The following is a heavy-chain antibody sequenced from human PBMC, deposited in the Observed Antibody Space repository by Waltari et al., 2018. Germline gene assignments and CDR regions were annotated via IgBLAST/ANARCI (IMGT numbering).Heavy chain of an antibody. CDR2: ISYDGSNK. Sequence: QVQLVESGGGVVQPGRSLRLSCAASGFTFSSYAMHWVRQAPGKGLEWVAVISYDGSNKYHADSVKGRFTNSRDNSKNTLYLQMNSLRAEDAAGYYCARASGVVSAFDYWGQGTLVTVSS. V-gene: IGHV3-30-3*01. CDR3: ARASGVVSAFDY. J-gene: IGHJ4*02. CDR1: GFTFSSYA. D-gene: IGHD3-3*01.